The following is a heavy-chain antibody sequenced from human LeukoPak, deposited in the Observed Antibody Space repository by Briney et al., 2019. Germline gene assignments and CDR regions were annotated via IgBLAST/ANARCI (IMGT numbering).Heavy chain of an antibody. CDR1: GFTFSSYE. J-gene: IGHJ6*04. V-gene: IGHV3-48*03. Sequence: GGALRLSCAASGFTFSSYEMNWVRQIPGKGLEGVSYICSSGSTIYYADSVKGRFTISRDNAKNSLYLQMNSVRAEDTAVYYCAELGITMIGGVWGKGTTVTISS. CDR3: AELGITMIGGV. D-gene: IGHD3-10*02. CDR2: ICSSGSTI.